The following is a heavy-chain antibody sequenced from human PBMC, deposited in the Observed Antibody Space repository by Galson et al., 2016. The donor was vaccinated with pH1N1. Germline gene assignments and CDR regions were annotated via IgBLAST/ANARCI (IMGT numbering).Heavy chain of an antibody. CDR1: GFTFSRDW. D-gene: IGHD2-8*01. V-gene: IGHV3-74*01. Sequence: SLRLSCAASGFTFSRDWFHWVRQAPGKGLVWVSRINRDGTTIDYADSVKGRFTISRDDAKNTLYLQMNSLSVEDMAVYYCVRALNGTWIWGQGTLVTVSS. J-gene: IGHJ4*02. CDR2: INRDGTTI. CDR3: VRALNGTWI.